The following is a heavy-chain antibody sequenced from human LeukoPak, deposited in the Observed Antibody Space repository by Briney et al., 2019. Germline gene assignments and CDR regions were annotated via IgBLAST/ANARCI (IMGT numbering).Heavy chain of an antibody. D-gene: IGHD2-2*01. CDR2: ISSSGSTI. Sequence: PGGSLRLSCAASGFTFSSYEMNWVRQAPWKGLEWVSYISSSGSTIYYADSVKGRFTISRDNAKNSLYLQMNSLRAEDTAVYYCARTSSDAFDIWGQGTMVTVSS. CDR1: GFTFSSYE. CDR3: ARTSSDAFDI. J-gene: IGHJ3*02. V-gene: IGHV3-48*03.